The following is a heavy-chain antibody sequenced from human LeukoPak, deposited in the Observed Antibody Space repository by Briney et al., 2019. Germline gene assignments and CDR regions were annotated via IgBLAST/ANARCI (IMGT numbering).Heavy chain of an antibody. CDR1: GFTFSNSW. Sequence: GESLRLSCAASGFTFSNSWMQWVRQVPGKGLVWVSRINTDGTSTSYADSVRGRFIISRDNAKNTLYLQMNSLRAHHTAVYYCAPPQQGATTRSHGLDVWGQGTTVTVSS. J-gene: IGHJ6*02. V-gene: IGHV3-74*01. CDR3: APPQQGATTRSHGLDV. CDR2: INTDGTST. D-gene: IGHD1-26*01.